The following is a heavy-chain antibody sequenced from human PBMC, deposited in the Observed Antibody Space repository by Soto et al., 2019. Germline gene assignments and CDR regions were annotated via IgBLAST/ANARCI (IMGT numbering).Heavy chain of an antibody. V-gene: IGHV4-39*01. CDR1: GGSISSSSFH. Sequence: QLQLQESGPGLVKPSETLSLTCTVSGGSISSSSFHWGWIRQPPGKGLEWIGSIYYSGSTYYSPSLRSRVTISVDTSKTQFSLKLSSVTAADTAVYYCARRERAAGTDWWFDPWGQGTLVTVSS. D-gene: IGHD6-13*01. J-gene: IGHJ5*02. CDR2: IYYSGST. CDR3: ARRERAAGTDWWFDP.